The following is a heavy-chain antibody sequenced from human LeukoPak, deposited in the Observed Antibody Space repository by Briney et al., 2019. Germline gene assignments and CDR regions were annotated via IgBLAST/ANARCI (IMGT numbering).Heavy chain of an antibody. CDR1: GFTFSNHA. J-gene: IGHJ4*02. CDR2: ISYHGSAQ. D-gene: IGHD6-13*01. Sequence: GGSLRLSCAASGFTFSNHAMYWIRQAPGNGLEWVAAISYHGSAQYSAGDVKGRFTISRDNSNNMVYLQMNSLRVEDTAVYYCARGRGSSWNDFDYWGQGTLVTVSS. CDR3: ARGRGSSWNDFDY. V-gene: IGHV3-30-3*01.